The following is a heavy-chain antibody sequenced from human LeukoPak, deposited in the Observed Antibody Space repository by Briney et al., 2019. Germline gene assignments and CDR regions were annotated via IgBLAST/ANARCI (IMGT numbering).Heavy chain of an antibody. Sequence: GGSLRLSCAASGFTVSSNYMSWVRQAPGKGLEWVSVIYSGGSTYYADSVKGRFTISRDNSKNTLYLQMNSLGAEDTAVYYCAREGPPRPTTKTAFDIWGQGTMVTVSS. CDR1: GFTVSSNY. D-gene: IGHD1-7*01. J-gene: IGHJ3*02. V-gene: IGHV3-53*01. CDR3: AREGPPRPTTKTAFDI. CDR2: IYSGGST.